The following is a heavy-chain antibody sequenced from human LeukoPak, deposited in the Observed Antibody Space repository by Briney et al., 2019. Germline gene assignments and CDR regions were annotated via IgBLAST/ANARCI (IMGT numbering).Heavy chain of an antibody. D-gene: IGHD1-7*01. CDR1: GFTFDDYG. CDR3: ARAKTGTTFLFASYYYGMDV. V-gene: IGHV3-7*01. Sequence: AGGSLRLSCAASGFTFDDYGMSWVRQAPGKGLEWVANIKQDGSEKYYVDSVKGRFTISRDNAKNSLYLQMNSLRAEDTAVYYCARAKTGTTFLFASYYYGMDVWGQGTTVTVSS. CDR2: IKQDGSEK. J-gene: IGHJ6*02.